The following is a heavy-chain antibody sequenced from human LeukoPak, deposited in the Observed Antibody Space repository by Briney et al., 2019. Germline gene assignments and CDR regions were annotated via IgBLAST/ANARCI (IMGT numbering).Heavy chain of an antibody. D-gene: IGHD3-22*01. J-gene: IGHJ4*02. CDR3: VRLRRNSDTSGFYYYYDF. Sequence: GGSLRLSCTASGFTSANYAVSWVRQAPGKGLEWVSAITGSGGYTYYADSVRGRFRISRDDARDSLYLQMNSLRAEDTAVYYCVRLRRNSDTSGFYYYYDFWGQGTLVTVSS. CDR1: GFTSANYA. CDR2: ITGSGGYT. V-gene: IGHV3-21*01.